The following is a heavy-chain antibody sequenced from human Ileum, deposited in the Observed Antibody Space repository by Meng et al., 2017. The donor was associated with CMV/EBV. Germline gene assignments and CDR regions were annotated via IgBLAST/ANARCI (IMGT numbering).Heavy chain of an antibody. V-gene: IGHV7-4-1*02. CDR2: IDTNTGNP. CDR3: ARDGLSGRYFDY. CDR1: GYTFTSNN. Sequence: QVHLVQSGSELKKPGASVKVSCKTSGYTFTSNNIIWVRQAPGQGPEWMGWIDTNTGNPTYAQGFTGRFVFSLDTSVNTAYLQISSLKAEDTAVYYCARDGLSGRYFDYWGQGTRVTGAS. D-gene: IGHD1-26*01. J-gene: IGHJ4*02.